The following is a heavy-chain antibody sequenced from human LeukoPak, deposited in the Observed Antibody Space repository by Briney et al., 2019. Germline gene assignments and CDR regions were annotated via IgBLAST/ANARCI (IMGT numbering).Heavy chain of an antibody. D-gene: IGHD3-10*01. CDR2: IYYSGST. CDR1: GGSITSYY. Sequence: PSETLSLTCTVSGGSITSYYWSWIRQPPGKGLEWIRYIYYSGSTNYNPSLKSRVTISVDTSKNQFSLKLSSVTAADTAVYYCARSDYGSGSYYNHWGQGTLVTVSS. CDR3: ARSDYGSGSYYNH. J-gene: IGHJ4*02. V-gene: IGHV4-59*01.